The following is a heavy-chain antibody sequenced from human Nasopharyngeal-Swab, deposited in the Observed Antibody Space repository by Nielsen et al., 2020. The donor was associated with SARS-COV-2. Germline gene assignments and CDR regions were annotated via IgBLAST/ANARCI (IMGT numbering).Heavy chain of an antibody. CDR3: ARRQGYDFWSGSYYYGMDV. V-gene: IGHV4-34*01. CDR2: INHSGST. J-gene: IGHJ6*02. CDR1: GGSFSGYY. D-gene: IGHD3-3*01. Sequence: SETLSLTCAVYGGSFSGYYWSWIRQPPGKGLEWIGEINHSGSTNYNPSLKSRVTISVEPSKNQFSLKLSSVTAADTAVYYCARRQGYDFWSGSYYYGMDVWGQGTTVTVSS.